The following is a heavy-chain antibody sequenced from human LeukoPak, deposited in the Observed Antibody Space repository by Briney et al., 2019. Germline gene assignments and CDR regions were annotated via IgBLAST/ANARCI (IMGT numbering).Heavy chain of an antibody. Sequence: GGSLRLSCAASGFTFSSYAMHWVRQAPGKGLEWEAVISYDGSNKYYADSVKGRFTISRDNSKNTLYLQMNSLRAEDTAVYYCARDRVAGRPIYYYGMDVWGQGTTVTVSS. CDR2: ISYDGSNK. D-gene: IGHD6-13*01. CDR1: GFTFSSYA. J-gene: IGHJ6*02. V-gene: IGHV3-30-3*01. CDR3: ARDRVAGRPIYYYGMDV.